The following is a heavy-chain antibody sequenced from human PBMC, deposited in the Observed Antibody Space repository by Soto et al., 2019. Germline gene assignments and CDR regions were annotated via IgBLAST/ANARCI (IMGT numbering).Heavy chain of an antibody. CDR2: IYYSGST. V-gene: IGHV4-59*01. Sequence: PSETLSLTCTVSGGSISSYYWSWIRQPPGKGLEWIGYIYYSGSTNYNPSLKSRVTISVDTSKNQFSLKLSSVTAADTAVYYCASTNHYGDSNFDYWGQGTLVTVS. J-gene: IGHJ4*02. CDR3: ASTNHYGDSNFDY. D-gene: IGHD4-17*01. CDR1: GGSISSYY.